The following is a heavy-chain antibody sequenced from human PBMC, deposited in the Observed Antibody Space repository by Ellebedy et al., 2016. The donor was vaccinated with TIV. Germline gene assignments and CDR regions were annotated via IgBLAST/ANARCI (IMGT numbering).Heavy chain of an antibody. CDR3: AQTNWGSGGFYGMDV. CDR2: ISGSGTNT. Sequence: GGSLRLSCAASGFTFSNYAMTWVRQAPGKGLEWVSAISGSGTNTHYTDSPRGRFTISRDNSKNTLYLQIDSLRAEDTAVYYCAQTNWGSGGFYGMDVWGQGTTVTVSS. D-gene: IGHD7-27*01. J-gene: IGHJ6*02. V-gene: IGHV3-23*01. CDR1: GFTFSNYA.